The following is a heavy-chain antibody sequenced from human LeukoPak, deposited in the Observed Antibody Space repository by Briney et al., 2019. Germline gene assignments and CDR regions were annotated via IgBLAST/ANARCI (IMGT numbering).Heavy chain of an antibody. V-gene: IGHV3-30*18. D-gene: IGHD2-15*01. CDR2: ISYDGSNK. J-gene: IGHJ3*02. CDR1: GFTFNSYG. Sequence: PGRSLRLSCAASGFTFNSYGMHWVRQAPGKGLEWVAVISYDGSNKYYADSVKGRFTISRDNSKNTLYLQMNSLRAEDTAVYYCAKDRYCSGGSCYRDAFDIWGQGTMVTVSS. CDR3: AKDRYCSGGSCYRDAFDI.